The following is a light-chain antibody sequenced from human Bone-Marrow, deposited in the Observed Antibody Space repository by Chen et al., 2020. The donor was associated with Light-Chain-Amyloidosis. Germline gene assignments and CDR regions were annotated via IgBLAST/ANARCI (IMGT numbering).Light chain of an antibody. J-gene: IGLJ2*01. CDR1: SGSIASNY. CDR3: QSYDSSNVV. Sequence: MLPPPHSLSESPGKTVTISCTRSSGSIASNYVQWYPQRPGSSPTIVIYEDTQRPSGVPARFSGAIDTSANAASLAVSGLKTEDEADYYCQSYDSSNVVFGGGTKLTVL. V-gene: IGLV6-57*01. CDR2: EDT.